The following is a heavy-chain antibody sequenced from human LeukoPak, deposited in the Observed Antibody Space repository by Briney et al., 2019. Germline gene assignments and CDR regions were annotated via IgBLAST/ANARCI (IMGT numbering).Heavy chain of an antibody. CDR3: ARSTYYYDSSGYYPYDAFDI. J-gene: IGHJ3*02. D-gene: IGHD3-22*01. Sequence: SETLSLTCTVSGGSISSFYWSWIRQPPGKGLEWIGYVYYSGSTNYNPSLKSRVTISVDTSKNQFSLKLSPVTAADTAVYYCARSTYYYDSSGYYPYDAFDIWGQGTMVTVSS. V-gene: IGHV4-59*08. CDR1: GGSISSFY. CDR2: VYYSGST.